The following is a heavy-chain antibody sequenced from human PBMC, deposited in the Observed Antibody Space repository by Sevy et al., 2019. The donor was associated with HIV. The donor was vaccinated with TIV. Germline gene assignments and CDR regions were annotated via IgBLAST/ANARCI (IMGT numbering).Heavy chain of an antibody. CDR3: VRVIGTAESF. CDR2: INEDGSEK. J-gene: IGHJ4*02. Sequence: GGSLRLSCGASGFSLSRYWMLWVRQSPGKGLEWVANINEDGSEKYYLESVKGRFTISRDNAQNSVYLQMNNLRVDDTAVYYCVRVIGTAESFWGQGTLVTVSS. CDR1: GFSLSRYW. V-gene: IGHV3-7*01. D-gene: IGHD2-2*01.